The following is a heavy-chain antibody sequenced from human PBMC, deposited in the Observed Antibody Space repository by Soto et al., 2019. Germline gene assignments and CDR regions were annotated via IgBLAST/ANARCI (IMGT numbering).Heavy chain of an antibody. CDR2: ISYDGSNK. CDR3: AKGPGTCNVLIWFGEHEGYYYGMDV. Sequence: PGGSLRLSCAASGFTFSSYGMHWVRQAPGKGLEWVAVISYDGSNKYYADSVKGRFTISRDNSKNTLYLQMNSLRAEDTAVYYCAKGPGTCNVLIWFGEHEGYYYGMDVWGQGTTVTVSS. J-gene: IGHJ6*02. CDR1: GFTFSSYG. D-gene: IGHD3-10*01. V-gene: IGHV3-30*18.